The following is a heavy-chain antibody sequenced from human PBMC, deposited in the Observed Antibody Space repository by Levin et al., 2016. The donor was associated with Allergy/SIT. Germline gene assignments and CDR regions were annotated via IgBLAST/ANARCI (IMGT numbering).Heavy chain of an antibody. CDR2: IDPKSGDT. CDR3: ARDTPRTTLGDF. J-gene: IGHJ4*02. Sequence: ASVKVSCKSSGYTFTDYFLHWVRQAPGQGLEWMGHIDPKSGDTNYAQRFEGRVTMTRDTSINTVYMELSRLTSDDTGMFYCARDTPRTTLGDFWGEGTLVTVSS. CDR1: GYTFTDYF. V-gene: IGHV1-2*05. D-gene: IGHD1-1*01.